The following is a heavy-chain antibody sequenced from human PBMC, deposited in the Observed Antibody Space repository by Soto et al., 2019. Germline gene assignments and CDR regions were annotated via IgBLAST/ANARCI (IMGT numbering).Heavy chain of an antibody. D-gene: IGHD5-12*01. CDR2: LYSSGGGI. CDR1: GFSFSDYA. CDR3: AKDAVSRDAVWLAHD. Sequence: GETLRRSCATSGFSFSDYAMIWVRQAPGKGLETVSGLYSSGGGIHYADSVKGRFTISRDNYANSIYLQMNSPRVEDTAIYEFAKDAVSRDAVWLAHDWGHGTVVTVSS. J-gene: IGHJ4*03. V-gene: IGHV3-23*01.